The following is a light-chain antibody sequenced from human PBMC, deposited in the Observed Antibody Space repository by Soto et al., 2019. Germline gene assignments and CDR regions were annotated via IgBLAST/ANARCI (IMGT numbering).Light chain of an antibody. J-gene: IGLJ3*02. Sequence: QSVLTQPPSVSVAPGQRVTISCAGSSSNIGAGFDVHWYQQLPGTAPRLLIYGGSNRPSGVPDRFSGSKSGTSASLAITGLQAEDEAEYHCKSYDSSMSYFWVFGGGTKLTVL. CDR1: SSNIGAGFD. V-gene: IGLV1-40*01. CDR2: GGS. CDR3: KSYDSSMSYFWV.